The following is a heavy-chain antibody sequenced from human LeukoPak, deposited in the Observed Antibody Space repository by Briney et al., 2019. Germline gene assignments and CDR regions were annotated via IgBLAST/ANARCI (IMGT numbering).Heavy chain of an antibody. CDR2: TYRDGNT. D-gene: IGHD6-19*01. CDR1: GLIVNNNY. Sequence: GGSLRLSCAASGLIVNNNYMSWVRQAPGKGLEWVSITYRDGNTNYADSVKGRLTISRNNSKNTLSLQMNSLRAEDTAVYYGACSVPYSNGGVMTYYCSQGTLVTVSS. CDR3: ACSVPYSNGGVMTYY. V-gene: IGHV3-66*01. J-gene: IGHJ4*02.